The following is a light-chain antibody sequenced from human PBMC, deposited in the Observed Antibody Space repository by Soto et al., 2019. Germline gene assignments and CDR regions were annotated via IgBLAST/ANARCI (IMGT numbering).Light chain of an antibody. CDR3: SSYSSSSTLVV. CDR2: AVS. CDR1: SSDVGGFLY. J-gene: IGLJ2*01. V-gene: IGLV2-14*01. Sequence: QSVLTQPASVSGSPGQSITIXCTGTSSDVGGFLYVSWFQQHPGKAPKLMIYAVSNRPSGISNRFSGSKSGNTASLTISGLQAEDEADYYCSSYSSSSTLVVFGGGTKLTVL.